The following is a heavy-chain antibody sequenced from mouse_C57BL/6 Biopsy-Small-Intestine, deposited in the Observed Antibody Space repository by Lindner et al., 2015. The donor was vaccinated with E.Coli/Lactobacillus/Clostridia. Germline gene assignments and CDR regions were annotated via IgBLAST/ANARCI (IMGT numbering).Heavy chain of an antibody. D-gene: IGHD1-1*01. Sequence: QLQESGAELVRPGSSVKMSCKTSGYTFTDYGINWVKQRPGQGLEWIGYIYLGNGYTEYNEKFKDKATLTSDTSSSTVYMQLSSLTSEDSAIYFCARSDYYGSRGDFDYWGQGTTLTVSS. V-gene: IGHV1-58*01. CDR2: IYLGNGYT. CDR1: GYTFTDYG. J-gene: IGHJ2*01. CDR3: ARSDYYGSRGDFDY.